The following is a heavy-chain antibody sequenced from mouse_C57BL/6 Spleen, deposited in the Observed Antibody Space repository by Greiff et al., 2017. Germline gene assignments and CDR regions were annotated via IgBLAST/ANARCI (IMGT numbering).Heavy chain of an antibody. D-gene: IGHD2-3*01. CDR1: GYAFSSSW. CDR3: AKRGIYDDAMDY. J-gene: IGHJ4*01. Sequence: VMLVESGPELVKPGASVKISCKASGYAFSSSWMNWVKQRPGKGLEWIGRIYPGDGDTNYNGKFKGKATLTADKSSSTAYMQLSSLTSEDSSVYFCAKRGIYDDAMDYWGQGTSVTVSS. CDR2: IYPGDGDT. V-gene: IGHV1-82*01.